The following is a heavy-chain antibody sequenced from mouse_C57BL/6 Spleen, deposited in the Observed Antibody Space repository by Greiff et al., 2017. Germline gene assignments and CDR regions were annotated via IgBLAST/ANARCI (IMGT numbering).Heavy chain of an antibody. J-gene: IGHJ2*01. V-gene: IGHV1-80*01. Sequence: VQLQQSGAELVKPGASVKISCKASGYAFSSYWMNWVKQRPGKGLEWIGQIYPGDGDTNYNGKFKGKATLTADKSSSTAYMQLSSLTSEDSAVYFCAREGDLTGTDYWGQGTTLTVSS. CDR3: AREGDLTGTDY. CDR2: IYPGDGDT. D-gene: IGHD4-1*01. CDR1: GYAFSSYW.